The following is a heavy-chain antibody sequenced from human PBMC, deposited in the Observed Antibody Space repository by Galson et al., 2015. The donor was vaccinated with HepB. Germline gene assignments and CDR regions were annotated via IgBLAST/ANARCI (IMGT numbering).Heavy chain of an antibody. CDR1: GFTFSSYG. D-gene: IGHD3-22*01. J-gene: IGHJ4*02. Sequence: SLRLSCAASGFTFSSYGMHWVRQAPGKGLEWVAVISYDGSNKYYADSVKGRFTISRDNSKNTLYLQMNSLRGEDTAVYYCAKDSPMIVVVYYFDYWGQGTLVTVSS. CDR2: ISYDGSNK. CDR3: AKDSPMIVVVYYFDY. V-gene: IGHV3-30*18.